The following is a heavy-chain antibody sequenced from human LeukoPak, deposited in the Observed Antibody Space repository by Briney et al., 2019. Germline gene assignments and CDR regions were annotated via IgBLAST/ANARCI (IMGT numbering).Heavy chain of an antibody. CDR1: GGSITSYH. D-gene: IGHD5-24*01. Sequence: SETLSLTCAISGGSITSYHWSWIRQPPGKGLEWIGYIYYSGSTNYNPSLKSRVTISVDTSKNQFSLNLRSVTAADTAVYYCARGSRDGYNHFDYWGQGTLVTVSS. V-gene: IGHV4-59*01. CDR2: IYYSGST. CDR3: ARGSRDGYNHFDY. J-gene: IGHJ4*02.